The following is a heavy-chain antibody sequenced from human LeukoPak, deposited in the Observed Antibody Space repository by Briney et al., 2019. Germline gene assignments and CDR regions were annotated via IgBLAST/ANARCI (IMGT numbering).Heavy chain of an antibody. J-gene: IGHJ4*02. CDR3: AGLDAGYYDSSGHYDY. CDR2: INPNSGGT. V-gene: IGHV1-2*06. CDR1: GYTFTGYY. Sequence: GASVKVSCKASGYTFTGYYMHWVRQAPGQGLEWMGRINPNSGGTNYAQKFQGRVTMTRDTSISTAYMELSRLRSDDTAVYYCAGLDAGYYDSSGHYDYWGQGTLVTVSS. D-gene: IGHD3-22*01.